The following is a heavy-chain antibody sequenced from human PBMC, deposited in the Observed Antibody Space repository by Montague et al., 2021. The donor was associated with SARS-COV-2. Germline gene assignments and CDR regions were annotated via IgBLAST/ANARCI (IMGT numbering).Heavy chain of an antibody. CDR1: GGSISSSSYY. D-gene: IGHD3-10*01. V-gene: IGHV4-39*01. CDR2: NHYSGST. Sequence: SETLSLTCTVSGGSISSSSYYWGWIRQPPGKGLEWIGSNHYSGSTYYNPSLKSRVTISVYTSKNQFSLKLISVTAADTAVYYCARHGGEGVVLLWFGELSQSAYGIDVWGQGTTVTVSS. CDR3: ARHGGEGVVLLWFGELSQSAYGIDV. J-gene: IGHJ6*02.